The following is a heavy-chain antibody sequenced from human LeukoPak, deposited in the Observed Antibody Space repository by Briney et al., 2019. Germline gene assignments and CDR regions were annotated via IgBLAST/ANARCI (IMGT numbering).Heavy chain of an antibody. Sequence: ASVNVSCKSSGYTFTSYGISLVRQAPGQGLEWMGWISAYNGNTNYAQKLQGRVTMTTDTSTSTAYMELRSLRSDDTAVYYCARSAAAAGIPDYWGQGTLVTVSS. J-gene: IGHJ4*02. CDR1: GYTFTSYG. CDR3: ARSAAAAGIPDY. CDR2: ISAYNGNT. V-gene: IGHV1-18*01. D-gene: IGHD6-13*01.